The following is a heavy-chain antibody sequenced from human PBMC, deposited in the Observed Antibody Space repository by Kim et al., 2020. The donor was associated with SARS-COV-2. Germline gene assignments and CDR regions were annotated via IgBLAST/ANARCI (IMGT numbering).Heavy chain of an antibody. CDR3: ATPGPSYDSSGAAFDI. CDR2: IIPIFGTA. Sequence: SVKVSCKASGGTFSSYAISWVRQAPGQGLEWMGGIIPIFGTANYAQKFQGRVTITADESTSTAYMELSSLRSEDTAVYYCATPGPSYDSSGAAFDIWGQGTMVTVSS. CDR1: GGTFSSYA. D-gene: IGHD3-22*01. V-gene: IGHV1-69*13. J-gene: IGHJ3*02.